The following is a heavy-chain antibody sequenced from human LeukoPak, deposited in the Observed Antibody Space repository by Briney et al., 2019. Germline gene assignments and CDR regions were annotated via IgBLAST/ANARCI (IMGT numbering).Heavy chain of an antibody. CDR2: MNPNSGNT. V-gene: IGHV1-8*01. CDR1: GYTFTSYD. J-gene: IGHJ4*02. CDR3: ARGGGYYDTSGLDY. D-gene: IGHD3-22*01. Sequence: GASVKVSCKASGYTFTSYDINWVRQATGQGLEWMGWMNPNSGNTGYAQKFQGRVTMTRDMSTSTVYMELSSLRSEDTAVYFCARGGGYYDTSGLDYWGQGTLVTVSS.